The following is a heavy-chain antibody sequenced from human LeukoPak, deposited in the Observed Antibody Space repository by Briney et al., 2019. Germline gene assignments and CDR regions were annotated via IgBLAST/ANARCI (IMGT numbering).Heavy chain of an antibody. D-gene: IGHD2-15*01. CDR2: IYYSWST. V-gene: IGHV4-59*01. CDR3: ARGGFSGGILRYFDL. J-gene: IGHJ2*01. CDR1: GASLNNYY. Sequence: SETLSLTCTVSGASLNNYYWSWIRQPPARGLEWIGYIYYSWSTKYNPPLKSRVTISVDTSKNQLSLKLRSVTAADEAVYYCARGGFSGGILRYFDLWGRGVLVTVSS.